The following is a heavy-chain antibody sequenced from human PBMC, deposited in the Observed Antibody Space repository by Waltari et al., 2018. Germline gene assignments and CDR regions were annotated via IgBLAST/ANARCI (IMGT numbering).Heavy chain of an antibody. CDR2: IYYSGST. D-gene: IGHD3-16*01. Sequence: QLQLQESGPGLVKPSETLSLTCTVSGGSIRSSSYSWGWIRQPPGKGLEWIGSIYYSGSTYYNPSLKSRVTISVDTSKNQFSLKLSSVTAADTAVYYCARVAPLGGADYWGQGTLVTVSS. J-gene: IGHJ4*02. CDR1: GGSIRSSSYS. CDR3: ARVAPLGGADY. V-gene: IGHV4-39*07.